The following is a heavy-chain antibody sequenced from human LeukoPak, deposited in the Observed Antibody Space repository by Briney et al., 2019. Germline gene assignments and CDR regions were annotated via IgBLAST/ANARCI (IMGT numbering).Heavy chain of an antibody. CDR3: ARDWYHAIDY. CDR1: GFTFSSYG. V-gene: IGHV3-30*03. CDR2: ISYDGSNK. D-gene: IGHD2-2*01. Sequence: GGSLRLSCAASGFTFSSYGMHWVRQAPGKGLEWVAVISYDGSNKYYADSVKGRFTISRDNSKNTLYLQMNSLRAEDTAVYYCARDWYHAIDYWGQGTLVTVSS. J-gene: IGHJ4*02.